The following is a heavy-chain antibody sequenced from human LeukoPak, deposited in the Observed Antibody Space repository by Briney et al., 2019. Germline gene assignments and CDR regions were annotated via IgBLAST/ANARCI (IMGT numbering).Heavy chain of an antibody. V-gene: IGHV3-21*01. D-gene: IGHD4/OR15-4a*01. CDR3: ARDRDPYGGKPFDY. CDR1: GFTFSSYS. Sequence: AGGSLRLSCAASGFTFSSYSMNWVRQAPGKGLEWVSSISSSSYIYYADSVKGRFTISRDNAKNSLYLQMSSLRAEDTAVYYCARDRDPYGGKPFDYWGQGTLVTVSS. J-gene: IGHJ4*02. CDR2: ISSSSYI.